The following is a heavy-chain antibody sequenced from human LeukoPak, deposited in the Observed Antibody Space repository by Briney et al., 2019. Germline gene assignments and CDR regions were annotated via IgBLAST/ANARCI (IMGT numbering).Heavy chain of an antibody. D-gene: IGHD1-1*01. CDR1: TLTISSNY. V-gene: IGHV3-53*01. CDR3: ASDPAPATGAFDI. Sequence: GGSLTLSCAASTLTISSNYMNWVRQAPAKELEWVSFIFNSGDTYYADSVKGGFTISRDTSQKTPYLHINSLCVDNTAVYYCASDPAPATGAFDIWGQGTMVIIS. CDR2: IFNSGDT. J-gene: IGHJ3*02.